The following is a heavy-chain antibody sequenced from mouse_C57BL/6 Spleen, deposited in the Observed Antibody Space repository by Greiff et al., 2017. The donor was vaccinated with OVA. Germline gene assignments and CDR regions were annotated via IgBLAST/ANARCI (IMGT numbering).Heavy chain of an antibody. V-gene: IGHV5-9-1*02. CDR1: GFTFSSYA. Sequence: DVMLVESGEGLVKPGGSLKLSCAASGFTFSSYAMSWVRQTPEKRLEWVAYISSGGDYTYYPDTVKGRFTISRDNARNTLYLQMSSRKSEDTAMYYCTRERGNYYGSSDDYAMDYWGQGTSVTVSS. CDR3: TRERGNYYGSSDDYAMDY. D-gene: IGHD1-1*01. J-gene: IGHJ4*01. CDR2: ISSGGDYT.